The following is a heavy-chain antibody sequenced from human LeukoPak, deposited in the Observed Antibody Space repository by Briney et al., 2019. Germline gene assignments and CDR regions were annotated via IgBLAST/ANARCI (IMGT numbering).Heavy chain of an antibody. J-gene: IGHJ4*02. CDR3: ARLLWAYCGGDCYSFDY. D-gene: IGHD2-21*02. V-gene: IGHV4-59*08. Sequence: SETLSLTCTVSGGSISSYYWSWIRQPPGKGLEWIGYIYYSGNTYYNPSLKSRVTISVDTSKNQFSLKLTSVTAADTAVYYCARLLWAYCGGDCYSFDYWGQGTLVTVSS. CDR1: GGSISSYY. CDR2: IYYSGNT.